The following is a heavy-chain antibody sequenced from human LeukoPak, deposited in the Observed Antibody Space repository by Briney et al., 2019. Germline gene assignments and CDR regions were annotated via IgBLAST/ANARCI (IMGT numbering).Heavy chain of an antibody. V-gene: IGHV3-74*01. D-gene: IGHD5/OR15-5a*01. CDR3: ARDPSAVSGYFDY. CDR2: IEGDGSST. J-gene: IGHJ4*02. Sequence: PGGSLRLSCAASGFTFSNYWMHWVRQAPGKGLVWVSRIEGDGSSTDYANSVKGRFTISRDNAKNTLYLQLNSLRAEDTAVYYCARDPSAVSGYFDYWGQGTLVTVSS. CDR1: GFTFSNYW.